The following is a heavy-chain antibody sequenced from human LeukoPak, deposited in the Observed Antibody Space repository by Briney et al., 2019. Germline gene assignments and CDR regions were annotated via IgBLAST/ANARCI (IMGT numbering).Heavy chain of an antibody. CDR2: ISSSSSYI. D-gene: IGHD5-12*01. V-gene: IGHV3-21*01. Sequence: GGSRRLSCPTPVFTFSTYTMNWVRDAPGKRLQWVSSISSSSSYIYYADSVKGRFTISRDKAKNSLYLQMNSLRAEDTAIYYCAREGMVATFDYWGQGTLVTVSS. CDR1: VFTFSTYT. CDR3: AREGMVATFDY. J-gene: IGHJ4*02.